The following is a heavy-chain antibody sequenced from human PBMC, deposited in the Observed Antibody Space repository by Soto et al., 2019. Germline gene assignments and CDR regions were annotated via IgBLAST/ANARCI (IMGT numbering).Heavy chain of an antibody. V-gene: IGHV3-30*05. Sequence: QVQLVQSGGGVVQPGRTLRLSCAAAGFSLTAFGMQWVRQPPGKGLQWVARLTHDGGSAFYVDSVKGRFTVSRDTSKNSLYLQMHSLRPEDTAIYDCASIADYWGQGTLVTVSS. J-gene: IGHJ4*02. CDR2: LTHDGGSA. CDR1: GFSLTAFG. D-gene: IGHD2-21*01. CDR3: ASIADY.